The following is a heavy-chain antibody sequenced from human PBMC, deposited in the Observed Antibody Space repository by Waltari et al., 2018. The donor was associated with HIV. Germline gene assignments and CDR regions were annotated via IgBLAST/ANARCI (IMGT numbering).Heavy chain of an antibody. D-gene: IGHD2-21*02. CDR1: GFSVSSNY. CDR3: ARGFGCGGDCYYFDY. J-gene: IGHJ4*02. Sequence: EVQLVESGGGLIQPGGSLRLSCAASGFSVSSNYMSWVRQAPGKGLGWVSVIYSGGSTYYADSVKGRCTISRDNSKNTLYLQMNSLRAEDTAVYYCARGFGCGGDCYYFDYWGQGTLVTVSS. CDR2: IYSGGST. V-gene: IGHV3-53*01.